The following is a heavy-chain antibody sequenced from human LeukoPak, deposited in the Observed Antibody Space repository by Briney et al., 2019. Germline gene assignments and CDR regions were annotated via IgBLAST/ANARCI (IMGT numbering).Heavy chain of an antibody. V-gene: IGHV1-8*01. CDR3: ARGGGIAAAGVFDY. D-gene: IGHD6-13*01. J-gene: IGHJ4*02. Sequence: ASVKVSCEASGYTFTSYDINWVRQATGQGLEWMGWMNPNSGNTGYAQKFQGRVTMTKNTSISTAYMELSSLRSEDTAVYYCARGGGIAAAGVFDYWGQGTLVTVSS. CDR1: GYTFTSYD. CDR2: MNPNSGNT.